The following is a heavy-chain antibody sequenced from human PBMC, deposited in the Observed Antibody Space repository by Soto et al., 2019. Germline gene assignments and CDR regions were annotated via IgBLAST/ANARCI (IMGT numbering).Heavy chain of an antibody. V-gene: IGHV1-69*08. J-gene: IGHJ4*02. CDR3: AREGAYSSSWPPLDY. D-gene: IGHD6-13*01. CDR2: IIPILGIA. Sequence: QVQLVQSGAEVKKPGSSVKVSCKASGGTFSSYTISWVRQAPGQGLEWMGRIIPILGIANYAQKFQGRVTITADKSMSTAYMELSSLRSEDTAVYYCAREGAYSSSWPPLDYWGQGTLVTVSS. CDR1: GGTFSSYT.